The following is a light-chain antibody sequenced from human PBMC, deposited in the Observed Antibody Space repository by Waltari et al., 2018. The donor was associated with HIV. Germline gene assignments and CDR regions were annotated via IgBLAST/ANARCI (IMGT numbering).Light chain of an antibody. V-gene: IGLV2-11*01. J-gene: IGLJ1*01. CDR3: CSYAGTYTYV. Sequence: QSALTQPRSVSGSPGQSVTISCTGTSRDIGFFDYFSWYQQYPGKAPKVIIYEVSQRPSGVPDRFTASKSGITASLTISGLQDEDEADYYCCSYAGTYTYVFGTGTTVTVL. CDR1: SRDIGFFDY. CDR2: EVS.